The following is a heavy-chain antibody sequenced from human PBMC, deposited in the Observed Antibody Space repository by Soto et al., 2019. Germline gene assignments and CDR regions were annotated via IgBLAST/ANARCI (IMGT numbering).Heavy chain of an antibody. Sequence: QVQLVQSGAEVKKPGASVKVSCKASGYTFTSYDINWVRQATGQGLEWMGWMNPNSGNPGYAQKFQGRVTMTRNTSISTAYMELSSLRSEDTAVYYCARVSRSWYGNWFDPWGQGTLVTVSS. D-gene: IGHD6-13*01. CDR2: MNPNSGNP. CDR3: ARVSRSWYGNWFDP. J-gene: IGHJ5*02. CDR1: GYTFTSYD. V-gene: IGHV1-8*01.